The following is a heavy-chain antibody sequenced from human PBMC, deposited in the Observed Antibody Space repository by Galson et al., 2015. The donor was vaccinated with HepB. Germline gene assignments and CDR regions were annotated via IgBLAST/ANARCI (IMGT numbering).Heavy chain of an antibody. V-gene: IGHV3-48*01. Sequence: LRLSCAASGFTFSSYSMNWVRQAPGKGLEWVSYISSSSSTIYYADSVKGRFTISRDSAKNSLYLQMNSLRAEDTAVYYCARDGVPHYYYYYYMDVWGKGTTVTVSS. CDR3: ARDGVPHYYYYYYMDV. CDR2: ISSSSSTI. D-gene: IGHD2-2*01. J-gene: IGHJ6*03. CDR1: GFTFSSYS.